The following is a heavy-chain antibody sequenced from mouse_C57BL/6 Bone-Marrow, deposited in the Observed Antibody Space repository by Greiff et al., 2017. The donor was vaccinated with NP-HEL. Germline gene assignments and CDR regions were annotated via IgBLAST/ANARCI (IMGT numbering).Heavy chain of an antibody. CDR3: ARDTRQLRTDY. CDR1: GYSITSGYY. Sequence: EVQLQESGPGLVKPSQSLSLTCSVTGYSITSGYYWNWIRQFPGNKLEWMGYISYDGSNNYNPSLKNRISITRDTSKNQFFLKLNFVTTEDTATYYCARDTRQLRTDYWGPGTTLTVSS. V-gene: IGHV3-6*01. J-gene: IGHJ2*01. CDR2: ISYDGSN. D-gene: IGHD3-2*02.